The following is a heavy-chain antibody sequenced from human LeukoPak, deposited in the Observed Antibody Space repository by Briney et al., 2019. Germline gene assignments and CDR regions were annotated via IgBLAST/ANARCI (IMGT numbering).Heavy chain of an antibody. V-gene: IGHV4-39*01. CDR1: GGSISSSSYY. D-gene: IGHD5-24*01. Sequence: PSETLSLTFTVSGGSISSSSYYWGWIRQPPGKGLEWIGSIYYSGSTYYNPSLKSRVTISVDTSKNQFSLKLSSVTAADTAVYYCASLEEGLHPPVDYWGQGTLVTVSS. CDR2: IYYSGST. J-gene: IGHJ4*02. CDR3: ASLEEGLHPPVDY.